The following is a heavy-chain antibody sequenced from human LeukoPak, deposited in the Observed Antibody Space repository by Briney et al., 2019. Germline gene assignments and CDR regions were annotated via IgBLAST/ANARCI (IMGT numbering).Heavy chain of an antibody. V-gene: IGHV3-74*01. CDR2: INSDGSST. CDR3: ARGPRGGGLDY. J-gene: IGHJ4*02. D-gene: IGHD2-15*01. CDR1: GFTFSSYW. Sequence: PGGSLRLSCAASGFTFSSYWMHWVRQAPGKGLVWVSRINSDGSSTSYADSVKGRFTISRDNAKNTLYLQMNSLRAEDTAVYYCARGPRGGGLDYWGQGTLVTVSS.